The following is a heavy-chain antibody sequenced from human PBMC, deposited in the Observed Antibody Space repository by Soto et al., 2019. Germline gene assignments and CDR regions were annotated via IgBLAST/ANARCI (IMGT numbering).Heavy chain of an antibody. Sequence: HPGGSLRLSCAASGFTFSTHSMNWVRQAPGKGLEWISYITSSSVTMYADSVKGRFTISRDNAKNSLYLQMNGLRAEDTAVYFCVGEVGFQLIYWGQGTLVTVSS. CDR2: ITSSSVTM. CDR3: VGEVGFQLIY. J-gene: IGHJ4*02. D-gene: IGHD2-2*01. CDR1: GFTFSTHS. V-gene: IGHV3-48*01.